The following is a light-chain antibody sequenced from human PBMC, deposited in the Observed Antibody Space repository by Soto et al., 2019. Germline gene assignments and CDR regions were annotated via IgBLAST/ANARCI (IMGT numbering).Light chain of an antibody. V-gene: IGLV2-14*01. Sequence: QSALTQPASVSGSPGQSITISCTGTSSDVGGYNYVSWYQQHPGKAPKLMIYDVSNRPSGVSNRFSGSKSGNTASLTISGLXAXXXXDYYCSSYTSSSTLYVFGTGTKLTVL. CDR2: DVS. CDR3: SSYTSSSTLYV. CDR1: SSDVGGYNY. J-gene: IGLJ1*01.